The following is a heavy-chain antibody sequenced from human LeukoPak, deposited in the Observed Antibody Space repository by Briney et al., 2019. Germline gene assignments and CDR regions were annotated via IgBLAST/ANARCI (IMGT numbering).Heavy chain of an antibody. CDR3: ARQWLPNNWFDP. J-gene: IGHJ5*02. Sequence: ASVKVSCKASGYTFTGYYMHWVRQAPGQGLEWMGRINPNSGGTNYAQKFQGRVTMTRDTSISTAYMELSSLRSEDTAVYYCARQWLPNNWFDPWGQGTLVTVSS. V-gene: IGHV1-2*06. D-gene: IGHD6-19*01. CDR1: GYTFTGYY. CDR2: INPNSGGT.